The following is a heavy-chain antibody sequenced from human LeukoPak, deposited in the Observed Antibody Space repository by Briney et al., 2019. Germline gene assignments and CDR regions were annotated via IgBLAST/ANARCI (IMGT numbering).Heavy chain of an antibody. CDR3: ARIPLYSGYDEVDY. Sequence: GESLKISCKSSGYSFTNFWIGWVRQMPGKGLEWMGVIYPGDSDTRYSPSFQGQVTISADKSISTAYLQWSSLKASDTAMYYCARIPLYSGYDEVDYWGQGTLVTVSS. V-gene: IGHV5-51*01. CDR1: GYSFTNFW. CDR2: IYPGDSDT. J-gene: IGHJ4*02. D-gene: IGHD5-12*01.